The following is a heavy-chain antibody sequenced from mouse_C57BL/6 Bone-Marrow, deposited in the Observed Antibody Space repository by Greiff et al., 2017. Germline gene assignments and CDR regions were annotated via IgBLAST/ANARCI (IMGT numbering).Heavy chain of an antibody. CDR1: GFTFTDYY. J-gene: IGHJ3*01. CDR3: ARGSPWFAY. Sequence: EVTLMESGGGLVQPGGSLSLSCAASGFTFTDYYMSWVRQPPGKALAWLGFIRNKANGYTTEYSASVKGRFTISRDNSQSILYLQMNALRAEDSATYYCARGSPWFAYWGQGTLVTVSA. CDR2: IRNKANGYTT. V-gene: IGHV7-3*01.